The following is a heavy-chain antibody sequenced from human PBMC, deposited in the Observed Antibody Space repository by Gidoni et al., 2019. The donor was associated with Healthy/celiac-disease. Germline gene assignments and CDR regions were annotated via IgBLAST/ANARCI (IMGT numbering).Heavy chain of an antibody. Sequence: EVQLVESGGGLVKPGGSLRLSWAASGFTFSSHRMNWVRQAPGKGLEWVSSISSSSSYIYYADSVKGRFTISRDNAKNSLYLQMNSLRAEDTAVYYCARDRYCSGGSCYGFSQYYYGMDVWGQGTTVTVSS. CDR2: ISSSSSYI. D-gene: IGHD2-15*01. CDR3: ARDRYCSGGSCYGFSQYYYGMDV. CDR1: GFTFSSHR. J-gene: IGHJ6*02. V-gene: IGHV3-21*01.